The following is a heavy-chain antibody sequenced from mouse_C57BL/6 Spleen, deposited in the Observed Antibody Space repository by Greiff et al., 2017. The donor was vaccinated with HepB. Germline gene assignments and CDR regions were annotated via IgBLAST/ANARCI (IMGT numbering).Heavy chain of an antibody. Sequence: QVQLQQPGAELVKPGASVKMSCKASGYTFTSYWITWVKQRPGQGLEWIGDIYPGSGSTNYNEKFKSKATLTVDTSSSTAYMQLSSLTSEDSAVYNCAKGSLSGNYCFAYWGQGTLVTVSA. CDR3: AKGSLSGNYCFAY. CDR1: GYTFTSYW. V-gene: IGHV1-55*01. D-gene: IGHD2-1*01. J-gene: IGHJ3*01. CDR2: IYPGSGST.